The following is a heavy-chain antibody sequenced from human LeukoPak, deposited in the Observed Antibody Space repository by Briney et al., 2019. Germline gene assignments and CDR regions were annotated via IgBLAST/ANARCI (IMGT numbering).Heavy chain of an antibody. CDR3: ARDGGSGIDY. Sequence: GGSLRLSCAASGFSLTTYGTHWLRQAPGKGLEWVAVIWYDGSRKFYGDSVKGRYTVSRDTSENTMYLQMNTLRVDDTAVYYCARDGGSGIDYWGQGTLVTVSS. D-gene: IGHD3-10*01. J-gene: IGHJ4*02. CDR1: GFSLTTYG. CDR2: IWYDGSRK. V-gene: IGHV3-33*01.